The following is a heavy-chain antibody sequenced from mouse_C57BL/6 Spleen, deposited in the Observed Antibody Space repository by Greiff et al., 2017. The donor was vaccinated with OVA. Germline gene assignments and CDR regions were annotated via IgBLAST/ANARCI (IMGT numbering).Heavy chain of an antibody. CDR2: ISSGGDYI. D-gene: IGHD1-1*02. Sequence: EVKLVESGDGLVKPGGSLKLSCAASGFTFSSYAMSWVRQTPEKRLEWVAYISSGGDYIYYAATVKGRFTISRDNARNTLYLQMSSLKSEDTAMYYCARAYYDYLDYWGQGTTLTVSS. CDR3: ARAYYDYLDY. CDR1: GFTFSSYA. V-gene: IGHV5S21*01. J-gene: IGHJ2*01.